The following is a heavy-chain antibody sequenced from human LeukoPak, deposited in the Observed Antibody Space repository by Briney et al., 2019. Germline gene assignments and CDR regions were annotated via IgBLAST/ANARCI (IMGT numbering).Heavy chain of an antibody. Sequence: PSETLSLTCAVYGGSFSGYYWSWIRQPPGKGLEWIGEINHSGSTNYNPSLKSRVTISVDTSKNQSSLKLSSVTAADTAVYYCARVIVVVPAATLDVWGKGTTVTVSS. D-gene: IGHD2-2*01. CDR1: GGSFSGYY. CDR3: ARVIVVVPAATLDV. J-gene: IGHJ6*04. CDR2: INHSGST. V-gene: IGHV4-34*01.